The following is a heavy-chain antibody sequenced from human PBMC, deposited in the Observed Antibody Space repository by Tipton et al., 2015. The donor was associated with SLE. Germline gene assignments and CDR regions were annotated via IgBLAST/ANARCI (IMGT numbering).Heavy chain of an antibody. CDR2: INHSGST. Sequence: LRLSCSVYDGSSSGYYWTWIRQPPGKGLEWIGEINHSGSTNYNPSLKSRVTISIDTSKNQFSLKLLSGTAADTAIYYCAREGGGPDYWGQGTLVTVSS. V-gene: IGHV4-34*01. CDR3: AREGGGPDY. D-gene: IGHD1-26*01. CDR1: DGSSSGYY. J-gene: IGHJ4*02.